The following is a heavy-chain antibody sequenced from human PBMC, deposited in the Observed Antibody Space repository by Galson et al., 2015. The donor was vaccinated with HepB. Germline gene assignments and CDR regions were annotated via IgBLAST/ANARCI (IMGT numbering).Heavy chain of an antibody. CDR3: ASRVGGAPTGELST. CDR1: GYAFTGYY. V-gene: IGHV1-2*02. Sequence: SVKVSCKASGYAFTGYYIHWVRQAPGQGLEWMGWINPNSGGTNYAQKFQGRVTMTRDTSISTAYMELSRLRSDDTAVYYCASRVGGAPTGELSTWGQGTLVTVSS. CDR2: INPNSGGT. J-gene: IGHJ5*02. D-gene: IGHD3-16*02.